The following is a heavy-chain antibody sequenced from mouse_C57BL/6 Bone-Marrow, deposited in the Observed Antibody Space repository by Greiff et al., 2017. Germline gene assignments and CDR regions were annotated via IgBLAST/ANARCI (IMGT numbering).Heavy chain of an antibody. CDR1: GFNFKDDY. D-gene: IGHD2-4*01. J-gene: IGHJ3*01. Sequence: EVKLQESGAELVRPGASVKLSCTASGFNFKDDYMHWVKQRPEQGLEWIGGIDPENGDTEYASKFQGKATITADTSSNTAYLQLSSLTSEATAVYYCTTCSYDYPFAYWGQGTLLTVSA. CDR3: TTCSYDYPFAY. CDR2: IDPENGDT. V-gene: IGHV14-4*01.